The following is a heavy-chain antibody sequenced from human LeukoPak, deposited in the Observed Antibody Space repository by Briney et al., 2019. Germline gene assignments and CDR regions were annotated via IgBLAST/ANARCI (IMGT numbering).Heavy chain of an antibody. CDR2: INHSGST. V-gene: IGHV4-61*10. D-gene: IGHD3-3*01. CDR1: GGSISSGSYY. CDR3: ARGAFATIFGVVQSPFDP. J-gene: IGHJ5*02. Sequence: KTSETLSLTCTVSGGSISSGSYYWSWIRQPAGKGLEWIGEINHSGSTNYNPSLKSRVTISVDTSKNQFSLKLSSVTAADTAVYYCARGAFATIFGVVQSPFDPWGQGTLVTVSS.